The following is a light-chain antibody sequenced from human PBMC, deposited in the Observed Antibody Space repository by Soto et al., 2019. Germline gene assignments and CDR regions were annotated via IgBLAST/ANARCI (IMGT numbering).Light chain of an antibody. J-gene: IGKJ4*01. CDR1: PGISNY. V-gene: IGKV1-27*01. CDR3: QEEYSAPLT. CDR2: AAS. Sequence: DLQLPQSPSSLSASVGDRVTLTCRASPGISNYLAWYQQKPGKVPKFLIYAASTLQAGVPSRFSGSGSGTDFTLTSSTLQPEAGATYDCQEEYSAPLTYGGGTKVEIK.